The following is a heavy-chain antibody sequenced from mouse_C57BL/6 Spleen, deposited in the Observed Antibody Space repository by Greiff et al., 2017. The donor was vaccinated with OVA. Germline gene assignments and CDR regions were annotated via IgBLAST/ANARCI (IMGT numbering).Heavy chain of an antibody. CDR2: INPNNGGT. D-gene: IGHD2-4*01. Sequence: EVQLVESGPELVKPGASVTMSCTASGYTFTDYNMHWVKQRHRKSLEGIGYINPNNGGTSYNQKFKGKATLTVNKSSSTAYMELRSLTSEDSAVYYCARGGLRIAYWGQGTLVTVAA. V-gene: IGHV1-22*01. J-gene: IGHJ3*01. CDR3: ARGGLRIAY. CDR1: GYTFTDYN.